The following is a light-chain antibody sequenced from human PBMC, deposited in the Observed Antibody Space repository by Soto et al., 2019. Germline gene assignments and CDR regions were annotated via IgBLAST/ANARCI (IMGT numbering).Light chain of an antibody. CDR1: SSNIGTNS. V-gene: IGLV1-44*01. CDR2: NND. J-gene: IGLJ1*01. CDR3: AAWDDSLNGFYV. Sequence: QPPSASGTPGQRVTISCSGGSSNIGTNSVNWYQQLPGRAPKLLIYNNDLRPSGVPDRFSGSKSGTSASLAISGLQSEDEADYYCAAWDDSLNGFYVFGIGTKVTVL.